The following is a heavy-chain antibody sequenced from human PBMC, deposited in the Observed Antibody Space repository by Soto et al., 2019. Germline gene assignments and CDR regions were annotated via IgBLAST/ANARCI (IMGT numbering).Heavy chain of an antibody. Sequence: EVQLLESGGGLVQPGGSLRLSCAASGFTFSSYAMSWVRQAPGKGLEWVSAITGSGGYTYYAESVKGRFTISRDKSKNKVYLQMNSLRAEDTAIYYCAKDRHYYESIGYYYEDWGQGTLVTVAS. D-gene: IGHD3-22*01. CDR1: GFTFSSYA. V-gene: IGHV3-23*01. CDR2: ITGSGGYT. J-gene: IGHJ4*02. CDR3: AKDRHYYESIGYYYED.